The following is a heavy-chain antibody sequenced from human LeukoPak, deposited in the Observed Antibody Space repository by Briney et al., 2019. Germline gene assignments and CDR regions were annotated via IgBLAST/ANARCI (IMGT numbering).Heavy chain of an antibody. Sequence: GESLKISCKHSEYSFPNYCIGWVRQMPGKGLEWMGIIYPDDSDTRYSPSFQGQVTISADKSISTAYLQWSSLKASDTAMYYCAIGRGGQQLGDYCGQGTLVTASS. V-gene: IGHV5-51*01. CDR3: AIGRGGQQLGDY. D-gene: IGHD6-13*01. J-gene: IGHJ4*02. CDR1: EYSFPNYC. CDR2: IYPDDSDT.